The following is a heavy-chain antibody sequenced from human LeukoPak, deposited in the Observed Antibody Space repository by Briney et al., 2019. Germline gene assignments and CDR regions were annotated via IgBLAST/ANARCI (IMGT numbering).Heavy chain of an antibody. V-gene: IGHV4-39*01. Sequence: KPSETLSLTCTVSGGSISASSYYWGWIRPPPGKGLVWIAAIYYGGTTYYNPSLKSRVTISVDTSKNQFSLKASSVTAADTAVYYWARRGSGSRGDFDYWGQGTLVTVSS. J-gene: IGHJ4*02. D-gene: IGHD2-15*01. CDR1: GGSISASSYY. CDR3: ARRGSGSRGDFDY. CDR2: IYYGGTT.